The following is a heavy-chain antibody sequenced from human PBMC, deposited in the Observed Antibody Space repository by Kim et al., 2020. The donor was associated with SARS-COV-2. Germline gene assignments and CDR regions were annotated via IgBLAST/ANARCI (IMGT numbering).Heavy chain of an antibody. CDR3: ARGIAVAGTEGGGAYYGMDV. V-gene: IGHV4-34*01. CDR1: GGSFSGYY. CDR2: INHSGST. J-gene: IGHJ6*02. Sequence: SETLSLTCAVYGGSFSGYYWSWMRQPPGKGLEWIGEINHSGSTNYNPSLKSRVTISVDTSKNQFSLKLSSVTAADTAVYYCARGIAVAGTEGGGAYYGMDVWGQGTTVTVSS. D-gene: IGHD6-19*01.